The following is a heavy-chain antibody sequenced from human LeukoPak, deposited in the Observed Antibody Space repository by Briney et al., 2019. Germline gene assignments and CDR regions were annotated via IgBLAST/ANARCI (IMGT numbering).Heavy chain of an antibody. D-gene: IGHD1/OR15-1a*01. CDR1: GGSFSGYY. CDR2: IFPDGTT. J-gene: IGHJ4*02. CDR3: ARLDLSRTFDY. V-gene: IGHV4-59*10. Sequence: SETLSLTCAVYGGSFSGYYWSWIRQPAGKGLEWIGRIFPDGTTNYNPSLKSRVTISVDSSKNQFSLKLSSVTAADTAVYYCARLDLSRTFDYWGQGTLVTVSS.